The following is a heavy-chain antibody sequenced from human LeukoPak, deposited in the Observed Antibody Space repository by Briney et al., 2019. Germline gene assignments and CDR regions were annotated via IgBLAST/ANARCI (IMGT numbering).Heavy chain of an antibody. D-gene: IGHD3-22*01. V-gene: IGHV3-74*01. Sequence: GGSLRLSCAASGFTFSSHGMSWVRQAPGKGLVWVSRINSDGSSTSYADSVKGRFTISRDNAKNTLYLQMNSLRAEDTAVYYCAREGSYYYYDSSGYYSGLFDYWGQGTLVTVSS. CDR2: INSDGSST. J-gene: IGHJ4*02. CDR1: GFTFSSHG. CDR3: AREGSYYYYDSSGYYSGLFDY.